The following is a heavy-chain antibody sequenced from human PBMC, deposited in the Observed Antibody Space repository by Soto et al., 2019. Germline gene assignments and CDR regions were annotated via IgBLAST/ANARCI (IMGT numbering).Heavy chain of an antibody. CDR2: INAGNGDT. Sequence: GASVKVSCKASGYTFTSYAMHWVRQAPGQRLEWMGWINAGNGDTKYSQKFQGRVIITRDISASTAYMELSSLRSEDTAVYYCARGFDSSGYYFTPHYFDYWGQGTLVTVSS. CDR1: GYTFTSYA. CDR3: ARGFDSSGYYFTPHYFDY. V-gene: IGHV1-3*01. J-gene: IGHJ4*02. D-gene: IGHD3-22*01.